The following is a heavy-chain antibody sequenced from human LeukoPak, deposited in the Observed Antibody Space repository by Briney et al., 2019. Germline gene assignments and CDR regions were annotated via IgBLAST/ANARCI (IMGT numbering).Heavy chain of an antibody. J-gene: IGHJ6*03. Sequence: SETLSLTCAVYGGSFSGYYWSWIRQPPGKGLEWIGEINHSGSTNYNPSLKNRVTISVDTSKNQFSLKLSSVTAADTAVYYCARGGSPYYYYYYMDVWGKGTTVTVSS. CDR3: ARGGSPYYYYYYMDV. CDR2: INHSGST. V-gene: IGHV4-34*01. CDR1: GGSFSGYY.